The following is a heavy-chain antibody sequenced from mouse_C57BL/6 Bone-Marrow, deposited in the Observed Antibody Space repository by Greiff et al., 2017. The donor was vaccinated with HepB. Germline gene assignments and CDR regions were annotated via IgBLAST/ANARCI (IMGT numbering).Heavy chain of an antibody. CDR1: YTFSRRVH. Sequence: QVQLQQSGPELARPWASVKISCQAFYTFSRRVHFAIRDTNYWMQWVKQRPGQGLEWIGAIDPGNGDTSYNQKFKGKAKLTEDKSSSTAYLQLSRLISENSALYYLALSSPFAYWSQGTLVNVSA. J-gene: IGHJ3*01. D-gene: IGHD1-1*01. V-gene: IGHV1-87*01. CDR2: GQGLEWIG. CDR3: SENSALYYLALSSPFAY.